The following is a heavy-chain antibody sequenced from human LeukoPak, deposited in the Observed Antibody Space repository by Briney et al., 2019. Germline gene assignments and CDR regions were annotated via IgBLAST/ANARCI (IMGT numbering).Heavy chain of an antibody. V-gene: IGHV4-39*07. CDR1: GGSISSSSYY. D-gene: IGHD5-24*01. CDR2: IYHSGST. J-gene: IGHJ4*02. CDR3: ARRGMAKDY. Sequence: SETLSLTCTVSGGSISSSSYYWGWIRQPPGKGLEWIGSIYHSGSTYYNPSLKSRVTIAVETSKNQFSLKLSSVTAADKAVYYCARRGMAKDYWGQGTLVTVSS.